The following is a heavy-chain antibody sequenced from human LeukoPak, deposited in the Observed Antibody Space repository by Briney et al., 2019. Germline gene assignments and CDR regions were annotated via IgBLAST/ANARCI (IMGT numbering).Heavy chain of an antibody. CDR3: ARGGRGDYRNEYYFDY. Sequence: SETLSLTCAVYGGSFSGYYWSWIRQPPGKGLEWIGEINHSGSTNYNPSLKSRVTVSVDTSKNQFSLKLSSVTAAGTAVYYCARGGRGDYRNEYYFDYWGQGTLVTVSS. CDR1: GGSFSGYY. D-gene: IGHD4-11*01. CDR2: INHSGST. V-gene: IGHV4-34*01. J-gene: IGHJ4*02.